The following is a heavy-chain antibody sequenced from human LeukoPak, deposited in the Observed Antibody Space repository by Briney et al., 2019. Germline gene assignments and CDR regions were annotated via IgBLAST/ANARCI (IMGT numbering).Heavy chain of an antibody. CDR2: IFYSGST. D-gene: IGHD5-12*01. Sequence: SETLSLTCTVSGGSISTSNYYWGWVRQPPGKGLEWIGNIFYSGSTYYSPSLKSRVTISLDTSRNQFSLKLNSVTAADTAVYYCAKSNGYSLVDIWGQGTMVTVSS. CDR3: AKSNGYSLVDI. J-gene: IGHJ3*02. CDR1: GGSISTSNYY. V-gene: IGHV4-39*07.